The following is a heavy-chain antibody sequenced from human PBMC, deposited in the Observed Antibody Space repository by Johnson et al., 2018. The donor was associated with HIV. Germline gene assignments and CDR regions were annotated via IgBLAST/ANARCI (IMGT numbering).Heavy chain of an antibody. CDR2: VSYDARNK. CDR3: ARDLVVGDHSTPLTHAFDI. CDR1: GFTFSSYA. J-gene: IGHJ3*02. V-gene: IGHV3-30*04. Sequence: QVQLVESGGGLVQPGGSMRLSCAASGFTFSSYAMSWVRQAPGKGLEWVAVVSYDARNKYYADSVKGRFTISRDNSKNTVFLQMDSLRAEDTAVYYCARDLVVGDHSTPLTHAFDIWGQGTMVTVSS. D-gene: IGHD1-26*01.